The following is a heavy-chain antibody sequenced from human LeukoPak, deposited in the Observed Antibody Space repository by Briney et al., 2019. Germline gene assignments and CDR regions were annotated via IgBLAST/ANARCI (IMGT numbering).Heavy chain of an antibody. D-gene: IGHD2-21*02. CDR2: IYYSGST. CDR3: ARDPTPFDCGGDCYYSYWFDP. J-gene: IGHJ5*02. V-gene: IGHV4-39*07. CDR1: GGSISSSSYY. Sequence: PSETLSLTCTVSGGSISSSSYYWGWIRQPPGKGLEWIGSIYYSGSTYYNPSLKSRVTISVDTSKNQFSLKLSSVTAADTAVYYCARDPTPFDCGGDCYYSYWFDPWGQGTLVTVSS.